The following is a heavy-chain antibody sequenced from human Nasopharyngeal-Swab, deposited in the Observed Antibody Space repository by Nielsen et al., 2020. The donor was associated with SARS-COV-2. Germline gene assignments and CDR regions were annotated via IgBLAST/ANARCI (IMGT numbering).Heavy chain of an antibody. CDR2: IYPGDSDT. Sequence: GESLKISCKGSGYSFTSYWIGWVRQMPGKGLGWMGIIYPGDSDTRYSPSFQGQVTISADKSISTAYLQWSSLKASDTAMYYCARRVYDSSGYPYYYYYYMDVWGKGTTVTVSS. V-gene: IGHV5-51*01. J-gene: IGHJ6*03. CDR3: ARRVYDSSGYPYYYYYYMDV. CDR1: GYSFTSYW. D-gene: IGHD3-22*01.